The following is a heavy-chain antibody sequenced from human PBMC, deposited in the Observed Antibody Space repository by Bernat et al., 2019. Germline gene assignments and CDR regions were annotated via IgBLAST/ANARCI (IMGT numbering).Heavy chain of an antibody. Sequence: QVQLQESGPGLVKPSQTLSLTCTVSGGSISSGGYYWSWIRQHPGKGLEWIGYIYYSGSTYYNPSLKSRVTISVDTSKNQFSLKLSSVTAADTAVYYCARGNYYDSSGYYSAYYFDYWGQGTLVTVSS. J-gene: IGHJ4*02. CDR2: IYYSGST. V-gene: IGHV4-31*03. CDR3: ARGNYYDSSGYYSAYYFDY. D-gene: IGHD3-22*01. CDR1: GGSISSGGYY.